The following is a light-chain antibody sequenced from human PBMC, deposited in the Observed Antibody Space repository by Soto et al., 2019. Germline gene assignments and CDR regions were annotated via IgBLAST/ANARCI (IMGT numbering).Light chain of an antibody. Sequence: QSALTQPASVSGSPVQSITISCTGTSSDVCGYNYVSWYQQYPDKAPKLMIYDVSNRPSGVSNRFSGSKSGSTASLTISGLQAEDEADYYCSSYTSSSPYVFGTGTKVTVL. J-gene: IGLJ1*01. CDR3: SSYTSSSPYV. CDR2: DVS. V-gene: IGLV2-14*01. CDR1: SSDVCGYNY.